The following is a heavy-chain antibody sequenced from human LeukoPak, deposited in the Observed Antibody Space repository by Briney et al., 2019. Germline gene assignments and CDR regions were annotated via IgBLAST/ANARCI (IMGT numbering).Heavy chain of an antibody. V-gene: IGHV3-73*01. J-gene: IGHJ5*02. CDR3: TRHHPNYST. Sequence: GGSLRLSCAASGFTFSSYSMNWVRQASGKGLEWVGRIRSKANSYATAYAASVKGRFTISRDDSKNTAYLQMNSLKTEDTAVYYCTRHHPNYSTWGQGTLVTVSS. D-gene: IGHD4-11*01. CDR1: GFTFSSYS. CDR2: IRSKANSYAT.